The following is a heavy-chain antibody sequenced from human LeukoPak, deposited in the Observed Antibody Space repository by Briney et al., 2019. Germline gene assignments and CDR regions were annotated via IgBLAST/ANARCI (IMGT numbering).Heavy chain of an antibody. Sequence: ASVKVSCKASGGTFSSYAISWVRQAPGQGLEWMGGIIPIFGTANYAQKFQGRVTITADESTSTAYMELSSLRSEDTAVYYCATPGRDGYNWDYFDYWGQGTLVTVSS. V-gene: IGHV1-69*13. D-gene: IGHD5-24*01. CDR1: GGTFSSYA. CDR3: ATPGRDGYNWDYFDY. J-gene: IGHJ4*02. CDR2: IIPIFGTA.